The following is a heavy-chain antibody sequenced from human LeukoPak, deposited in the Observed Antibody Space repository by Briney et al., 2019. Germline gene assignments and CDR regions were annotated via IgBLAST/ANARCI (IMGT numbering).Heavy chain of an antibody. J-gene: IGHJ3*02. CDR2: ISWNSGSI. CDR3: ARRMAAFDI. D-gene: IGHD5-24*01. Sequence: PGRSLSLSCAASGFTFDDYAMHWVRQAPGKGLEWVSGISWNSGSIGYADSVKGRFTISRDNAKNSLYLQMNSLRAEDMALYYCARRMAAFDIWGQGTMVTVSS. CDR1: GFTFDDYA. V-gene: IGHV3-9*03.